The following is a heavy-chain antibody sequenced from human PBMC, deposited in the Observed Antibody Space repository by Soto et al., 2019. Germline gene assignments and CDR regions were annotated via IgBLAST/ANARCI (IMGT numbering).Heavy chain of an antibody. Sequence: QVQLQESGPGLVKPSETLSLTCTVSGASISSYYWSWIRQTPGKGLEWIGYISNSGSANYNPSLKSRVTISEDTSKNQFSLRLSSVSVAHTAMYYCARIGGWYQTGFDYWGQGTLVTVSS. CDR3: ARIGGWYQTGFDY. V-gene: IGHV4-59*01. CDR2: ISNSGSA. D-gene: IGHD6-19*01. CDR1: GASISSYY. J-gene: IGHJ4*02.